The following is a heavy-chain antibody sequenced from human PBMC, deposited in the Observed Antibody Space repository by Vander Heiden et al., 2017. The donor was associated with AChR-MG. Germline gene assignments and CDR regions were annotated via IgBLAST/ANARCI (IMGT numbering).Heavy chain of an antibody. Sequence: LQLQESGSGLVKPSQPLSLTCAVSGGPISGGGYSWSWIRQPRGKGLEWIGYIYHSESTYYNPSLKSRVTISVDRSKNQFSLKLSSVTAADTAVYYCARLIVTYYYYMDVWGKGTTVTVS. CDR1: GGPISGGGYS. D-gene: IGHD5-18*01. J-gene: IGHJ6*03. V-gene: IGHV4-30-2*01. CDR3: ARLIVTYYYYMDV. CDR2: IYHSEST.